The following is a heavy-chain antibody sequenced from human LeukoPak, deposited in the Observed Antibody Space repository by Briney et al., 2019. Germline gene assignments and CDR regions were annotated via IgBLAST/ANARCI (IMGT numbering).Heavy chain of an antibody. V-gene: IGHV1-2*02. CDR2: INPNSGGT. CDR3: AREFYYDSSGYSY. Sequence: ASVKVSCKASGYTLTGYYMHWVRQAPGQGLEWMGWINPNSGGTNYAQKFQGRVTMTRDTSISTAYMELSRLRSDDTAVYYCAREFYYDSSGYSYWGQGTLVTVSS. J-gene: IGHJ4*02. CDR1: GYTLTGYY. D-gene: IGHD3-22*01.